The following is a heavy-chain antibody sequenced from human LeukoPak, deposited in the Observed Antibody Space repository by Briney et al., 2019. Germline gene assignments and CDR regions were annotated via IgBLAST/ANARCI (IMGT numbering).Heavy chain of an antibody. V-gene: IGHV1-18*01. CDR2: NSAYNGNT. CDR1: GYTFTNYG. D-gene: IGHD3-22*01. Sequence: ASVKVSCKASGYTFTNYGISWVRQAPGQGLEWMGWNSAYNGNTNYAENLQGRVTMTTDTSTSTAYMELRSLRSDDTAVYYCARVVITTSKHDAFDIWGQGTMVTVPS. CDR3: ARVVITTSKHDAFDI. J-gene: IGHJ3*02.